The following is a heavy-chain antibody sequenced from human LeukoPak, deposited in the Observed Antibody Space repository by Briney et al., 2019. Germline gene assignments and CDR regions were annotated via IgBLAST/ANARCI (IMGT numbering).Heavy chain of an antibody. CDR1: GFTFSSYS. V-gene: IGHV3-48*01. J-gene: IGHJ6*03. Sequence: GGSLRLSCAASGFTFSSYSMNWVRQAPGKGLEWVSYISSSSSTIYYADSVKGRFTISRDNAKNSLYLQMNSLRAEDTAVYYCARGLRYFDWDNYYYYMDVWGKGTTVTISS. D-gene: IGHD3-9*01. CDR3: ARGLRYFDWDNYYYYMDV. CDR2: ISSSSSTI.